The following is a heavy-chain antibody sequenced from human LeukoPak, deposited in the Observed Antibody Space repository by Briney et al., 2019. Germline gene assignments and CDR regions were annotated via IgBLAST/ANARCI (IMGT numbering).Heavy chain of an antibody. V-gene: IGHV3-23*01. CDR2: LSGSGDST. CDR3: AKDIPSR. Sequence: SLLSGSGDSTYYADSMRGRITISRDNAKNTLYLQMNSLRAEDTAVYYCAKDIPSRWGQGTLVTVSS. D-gene: IGHD2-2*02. J-gene: IGHJ4*02.